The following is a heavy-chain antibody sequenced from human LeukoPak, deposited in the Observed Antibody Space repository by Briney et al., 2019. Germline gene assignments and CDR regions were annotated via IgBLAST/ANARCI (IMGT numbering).Heavy chain of an antibody. CDR3: ATSMGGGNIDY. CDR1: GFTFSSYS. CDR2: ITATGSRT. V-gene: IGHV3-23*01. D-gene: IGHD3-16*01. Sequence: GGSLRLSCAASGFTFSSYSMNWVRQAPGKGLEWVSGITATGSRTYYADSVKGRFTISRDSSKNTLYLQLNSLGVDDTAVYYCATSMGGGNIDYWGQGTLVTVSS. J-gene: IGHJ4*02.